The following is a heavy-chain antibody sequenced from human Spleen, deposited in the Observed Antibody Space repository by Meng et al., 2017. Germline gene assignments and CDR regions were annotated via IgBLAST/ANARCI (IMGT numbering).Heavy chain of an antibody. Sequence: GESLKISCAASGFYFSNAWMSWVRQAPGKGLEWVSSISSSSSYIYYADSVKGRFTISRDNAKNSLYLQMNSLRAEDTAVYYCARELIAAAFDLWGRGTLVTVSS. D-gene: IGHD6-13*01. CDR1: GFYFSNAW. CDR3: ARELIAAAFDL. CDR2: ISSSSSYI. J-gene: IGHJ2*01. V-gene: IGHV3-21*01.